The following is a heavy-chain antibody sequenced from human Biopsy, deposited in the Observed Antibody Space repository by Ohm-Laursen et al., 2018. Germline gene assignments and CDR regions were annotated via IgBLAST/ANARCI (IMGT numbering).Heavy chain of an antibody. Sequence: GASVKVSCKASGGSFNSLDLSWVRQAPGQGLEWLGGIIPFSGTINYAQAFRGRVAITADESTSTVYLELSSLRSEDTATYYCARRRGADFDYWGQGTLVTVSS. V-gene: IGHV1-69*13. CDR3: ARRRGADFDY. CDR2: IIPFSGTI. D-gene: IGHD3-16*01. J-gene: IGHJ4*02. CDR1: GGSFNSLD.